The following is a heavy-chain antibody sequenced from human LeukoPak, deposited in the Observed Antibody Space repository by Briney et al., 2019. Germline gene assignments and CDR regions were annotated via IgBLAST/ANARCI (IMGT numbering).Heavy chain of an antibody. V-gene: IGHV3-21*01. D-gene: IGHD6-19*01. J-gene: IGHJ3*02. CDR3: ARVRPGQWLLRDAFDI. CDR2: ISSSSSYI. CDR1: GITFSSYE. Sequence: PGGSLRLSCATSGITFSSYEMNWVRQAPGKGLEWVSSISSSSSYIYYSDSVKGRFTISRDNAKNSLHLQMNSLRAEDTALYYCARVRPGQWLLRDAFDIWGQGTMVTVAS.